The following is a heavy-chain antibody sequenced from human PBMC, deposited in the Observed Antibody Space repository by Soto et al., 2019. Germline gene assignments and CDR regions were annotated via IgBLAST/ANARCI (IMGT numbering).Heavy chain of an antibody. D-gene: IGHD6-19*01. CDR2: ISYDGSNE. CDR1: GFTFSSYG. Sequence: PVGSLRLSCVASGFTFSSYGIHCVRQAPGKWLEWVAVISYDGSNEYYADSVKGRFTIYRDNSKNTLYLQMDSLRPEDTAVYYCAKEITVDGDFECWGHATMVTVSS. V-gene: IGHV3-30*18. J-gene: IGHJ4*01. CDR3: AKEITVDGDFEC.